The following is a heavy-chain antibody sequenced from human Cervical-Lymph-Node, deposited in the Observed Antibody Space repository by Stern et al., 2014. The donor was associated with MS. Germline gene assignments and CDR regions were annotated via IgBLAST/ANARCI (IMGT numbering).Heavy chain of an antibody. CDR3: AHRRGYFDY. CDR1: GFSLSTSGVG. V-gene: IGHV2-5*01. J-gene: IGHJ4*02. CDR2: IYWNDDK. Sequence: ESGPTLVKPTQTLTLTCTFSGFSLSTSGVGVGWIRQPPGKDLEWLALIYWNDDKRYSPSLKSRVTITKDTSKNQVVLTMTNMDPVDTATYYCAHRRGYFDYWGQGTLVTVSS.